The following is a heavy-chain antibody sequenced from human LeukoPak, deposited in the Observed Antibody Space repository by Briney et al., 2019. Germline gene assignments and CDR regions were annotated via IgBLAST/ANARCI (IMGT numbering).Heavy chain of an antibody. J-gene: IGHJ5*02. Sequence: SETLSLTCAVYGGSFSGYYWSWIRQPPGKGLEWIGEINHSRSTNYNPSLKSRVTISVDTSKNQFSLKLSSVTAADTAVYYCARGKMGVATPRGRWFDPWGQGTLVTVSS. CDR3: ARGKMGVATPRGRWFDP. CDR2: INHSRST. V-gene: IGHV4-34*01. CDR1: GGSFSGYY. D-gene: IGHD5-12*01.